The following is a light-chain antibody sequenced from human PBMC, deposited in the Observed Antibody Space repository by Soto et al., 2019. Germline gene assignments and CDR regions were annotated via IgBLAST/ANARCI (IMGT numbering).Light chain of an antibody. CDR2: AAS. CDR3: QQSYGTPLT. J-gene: IGKJ4*01. V-gene: IGKV1-39*01. CDR1: QSISNY. Sequence: DIQMTQSPSSLSASVGDRVTITCRASQSISNYLNWYQQKPGKAPNLLIHAASSLQSGVPSRFSGSGSATDFTLSISSLQSEDFATYYCQQSYGTPLTFGGGTKVDIK.